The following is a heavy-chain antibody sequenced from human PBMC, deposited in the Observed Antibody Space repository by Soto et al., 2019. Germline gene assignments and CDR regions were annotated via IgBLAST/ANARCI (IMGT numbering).Heavy chain of an antibody. D-gene: IGHD3-22*01. V-gene: IGHV4-30-4*01. CDR1: GGSISSGDYY. CDR2: IYYSGST. CDR3: ARGLRVRDYDSSGYYYGFDY. Sequence: QVQLQESGPGLVKPSQTLSLTCTVSGGSISSGDYYWSWIRQPPGKGLEWIGYIYYSGSTYYNPSLKSRVTISVDTSKNQFSLKLSSVTDADTAVYYCARGLRVRDYDSSGYYYGFDYWGQGTLVTVSS. J-gene: IGHJ4*02.